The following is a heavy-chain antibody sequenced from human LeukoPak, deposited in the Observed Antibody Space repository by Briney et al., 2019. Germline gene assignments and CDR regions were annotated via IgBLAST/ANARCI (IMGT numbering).Heavy chain of an antibody. CDR1: GYSFTSYW. D-gene: IGHD3-22*01. V-gene: IGHV5-51*01. CDR2: IYPGDSDT. Sequence: GESLKISCKGSGYSFTSYWIGWVRQIPGKGREWMWIIYPGDSDTRYSPSFQGQVTISADKSISTAYLQWSSLKASDTAMYYCARGYYDSSGYYYLYFDYWGQGTLVTVSS. J-gene: IGHJ4*02. CDR3: ARGYYDSSGYYYLYFDY.